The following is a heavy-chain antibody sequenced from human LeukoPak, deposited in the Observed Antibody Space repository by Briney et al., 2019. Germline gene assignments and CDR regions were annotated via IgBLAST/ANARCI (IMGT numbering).Heavy chain of an antibody. D-gene: IGHD1-14*01. J-gene: IGHJ4*02. Sequence: SETLSLTCTVSGDSISGFYWTWIRHPPGKGLEWIGYIHYSGNTNYNPSLKSRVTISIDTSQNQFSLNLSSVTAADTAIYYCARGTYRFELWGQGTLVTVSS. V-gene: IGHV4-59*13. CDR3: ARGTYRFEL. CDR1: GDSISGFY. CDR2: IHYSGNT.